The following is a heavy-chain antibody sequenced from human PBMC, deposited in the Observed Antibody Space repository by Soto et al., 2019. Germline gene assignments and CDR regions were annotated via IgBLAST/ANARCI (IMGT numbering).Heavy chain of an antibody. V-gene: IGHV4-59*02. J-gene: IGHJ6*02. CDR1: GDSVSSYY. Sequence: SETLSLTCSVSGDSVSSYYWSWIRQPPGKGLEWIGYIYLSGSTSYNPSLKSRVSISLHTSRNQFSLKLSSVTAADTAVYYCARGVLRYYHYGMDVWGQGTTVTVSS. CDR2: IYLSGST. CDR3: ARGVLRYYHYGMDV.